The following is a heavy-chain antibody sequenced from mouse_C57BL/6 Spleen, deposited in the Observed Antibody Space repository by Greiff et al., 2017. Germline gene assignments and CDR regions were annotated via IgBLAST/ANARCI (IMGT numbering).Heavy chain of an antibody. CDR1: GFTFSDYG. J-gene: IGHJ3*01. Sequence: VQLKQSGGGLVKPGGSLKLSCAASGFTFSDYGMHWVRQAPEKGLEWVAYISSGSSTIYYADTVKGRFTISRYNAKTTLCLQMTNLRSESTAMYYCARGGSSGYGFAYWGQGTLVTVSA. CDR2: ISSGSSTI. D-gene: IGHD3-2*02. V-gene: IGHV5-17*01. CDR3: ARGGSSGYGFAY.